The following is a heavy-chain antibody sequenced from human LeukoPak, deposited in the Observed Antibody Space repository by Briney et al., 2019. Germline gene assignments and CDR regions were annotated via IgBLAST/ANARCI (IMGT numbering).Heavy chain of an antibody. J-gene: IGHJ4*02. V-gene: IGHV1-2*06. CDR1: GYTFTGYY. CDR2: INPNSGGT. CDR3: ARVGYYDSSGPLNDY. D-gene: IGHD3-22*01. Sequence: GASVKVSCKASGYTFTGYYMHWVRQAPGQGLEWMGRINPNSGGTNYAQKFQGRVTMTRDTPISTAYMELSRLRSDDTAVYYCARVGYYDSSGPLNDYWGQGTLVTVSS.